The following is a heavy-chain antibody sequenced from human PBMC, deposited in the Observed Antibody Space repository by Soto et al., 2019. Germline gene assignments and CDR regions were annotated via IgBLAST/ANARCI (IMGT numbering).Heavy chain of an antibody. D-gene: IGHD5-18*01. CDR3: ARDSDTAMGEFDY. CDR1: GGSISSGGYY. V-gene: IGHV4-31*03. J-gene: IGHJ4*02. Sequence: SETLSLTCTVSGGSISSGGYYWSWIRQHPGKGLEWIGYIYYSGSTYYNPSLKSRVTISADTSKNQFSLKLSSVTAADTAVYYCARDSDTAMGEFDYWGQGTLVTVSS. CDR2: IYYSGST.